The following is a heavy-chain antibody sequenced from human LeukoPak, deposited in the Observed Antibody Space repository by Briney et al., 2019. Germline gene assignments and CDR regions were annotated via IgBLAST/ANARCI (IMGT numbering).Heavy chain of an antibody. CDR2: INHSGST. CDR3: ARAQLWPSGTIDC. CDR1: GGSFSGYY. Sequence: KPSETLSLTFAIYGGSFSGYYWSWIRQPPGGGLEWIGEINHSGSTNYNPSLKSRVTISVDTSKNQFSLKLSSVTAADTAVYYCARAQLWPSGTIDCWGQGTLVTVSS. V-gene: IGHV4-34*01. D-gene: IGHD5-18*01. J-gene: IGHJ4*02.